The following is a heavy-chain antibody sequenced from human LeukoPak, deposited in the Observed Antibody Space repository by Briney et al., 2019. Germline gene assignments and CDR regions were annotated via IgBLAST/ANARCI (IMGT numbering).Heavy chain of an antibody. V-gene: IGHV1-69*05. Sequence: GASVKVSCKASGGTFSSYAISWVRQAPGQGLEWMGGITPMFGTANYAQKLQGRVTMTTDTSTSTAYMELRSLRSDDTAVYYCARDGDITGTTYGYWGQGTLVTVSS. CDR1: GGTFSSYA. J-gene: IGHJ4*02. CDR2: ITPMFGTA. CDR3: ARDGDITGTTYGY. D-gene: IGHD1-20*01.